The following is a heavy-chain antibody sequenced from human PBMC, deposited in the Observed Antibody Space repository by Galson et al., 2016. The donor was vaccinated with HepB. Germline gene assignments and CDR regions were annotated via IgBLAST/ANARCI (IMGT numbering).Heavy chain of an antibody. Sequence: RLSCAASGFTFSSYAMSWVRQAPGKGLEWVSAISGGGGSTYYADSVKGRFTISRDNSKNTLYQQMDSLRAEYTSVYYCARCLSMNWFDPWGQGTLVTVSS. CDR2: ISGGGGST. V-gene: IGHV3-23*01. D-gene: IGHD2-2*01. CDR1: GFTFSSYA. CDR3: ARCLSMNWFDP. J-gene: IGHJ5*02.